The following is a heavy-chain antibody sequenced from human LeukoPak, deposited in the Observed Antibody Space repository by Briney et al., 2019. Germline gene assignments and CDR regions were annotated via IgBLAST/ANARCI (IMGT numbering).Heavy chain of an antibody. CDR3: AKDFRLRFHYFDY. D-gene: IGHD5-12*01. Sequence: GGSLRLSCAASGFTFSSYGMHWVRQAPGKGLEWVAVIPYDGSNKYYADSVKGRFTISRDNSKNTLYLQMNSLRAEDTAVYYCAKDFRLRFHYFDYWGQGTLVTVSS. CDR1: GFTFSSYG. V-gene: IGHV3-30*18. CDR2: IPYDGSNK. J-gene: IGHJ4*02.